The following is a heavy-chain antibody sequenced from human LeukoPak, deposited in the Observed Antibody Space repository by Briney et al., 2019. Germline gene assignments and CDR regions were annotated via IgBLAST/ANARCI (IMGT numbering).Heavy chain of an antibody. J-gene: IGHJ4*02. V-gene: IGHV4-34*01. Sequence: AQTLSLTCAVYGGSFTGYYWSWIRQPPGKGLEWIGEINHSGSTSYNPSLKSRVTISVDTSKNQFSLKLSSVTAADTAVYYCARGGYAVDYWGQGTLVTVSS. D-gene: IGHD5-18*01. CDR2: INHSGST. CDR1: GGSFTGYY. CDR3: ARGGYAVDY.